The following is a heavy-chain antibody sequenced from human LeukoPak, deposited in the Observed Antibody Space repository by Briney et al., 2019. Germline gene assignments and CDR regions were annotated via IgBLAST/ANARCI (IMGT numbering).Heavy chain of an antibody. Sequence: PSETLSLTCTVSGGSISSYYWSWMRQPPGQGLGWIGRIYTSVSTNYNPSLKSRVTMSVDTSKNQFSLKLSSVTAADTAVYYCARDAHRNNWYFDIWGLGTLVTVYS. V-gene: IGHV4-4*07. J-gene: IGHJ2*01. CDR1: GGSISSYY. CDR3: ARDAHRNNWYFDI. CDR2: IYTSVST. D-gene: IGHD2-21*01.